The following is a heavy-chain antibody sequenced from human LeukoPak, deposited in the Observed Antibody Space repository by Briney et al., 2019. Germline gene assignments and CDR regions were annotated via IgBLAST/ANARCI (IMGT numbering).Heavy chain of an antibody. CDR2: IDPSDSYT. CDR1: GYSFTSNW. J-gene: IGHJ5*02. Sequence: GESLKISCKASGYSFTSNWINWVRQMPGKGLEWMGRIDPSDSYTNYSPSFQGHVTISADKSISTAYLQWSSLKASDTAMYYCARHDGYCSGGRCRNWFDPWGQGTLVTVSS. V-gene: IGHV5-10-1*01. CDR3: ARHDGYCSGGRCRNWFDP. D-gene: IGHD2-15*01.